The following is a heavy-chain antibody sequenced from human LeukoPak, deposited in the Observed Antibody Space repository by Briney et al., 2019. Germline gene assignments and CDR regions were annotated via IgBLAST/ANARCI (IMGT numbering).Heavy chain of an antibody. D-gene: IGHD6-13*01. CDR3: ARDLGIAEAGTGGY. CDR1: GYTFTRYY. V-gene: IGHV1-2*02. CDR2: INPNSRST. J-gene: IGHJ4*02. Sequence: ASVKVSLKASGYTFTRYYTHWVRQAPGQALEGLGWINPNSRSTNYAQKFHGRGTITRDTSISTAYMELSRLRSDDTAVYYCARDLGIAEAGTGGYCGQRTLVTVSS.